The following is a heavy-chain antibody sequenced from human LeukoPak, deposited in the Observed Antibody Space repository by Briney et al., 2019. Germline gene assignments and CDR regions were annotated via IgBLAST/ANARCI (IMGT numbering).Heavy chain of an antibody. D-gene: IGHD3-10*01. CDR1: GCSFTSYW. CDR2: IYPGDSDT. J-gene: IGHJ5*02. V-gene: IGHV5-51*01. CDR3: ARQRITMVRGVITHAYNWSDP. Sequence: GESLKISCKGSGCSFTSYWIGWVRQMPGKGLEWMGIIYPGDSDTRYSPSFQGQVTISADKSISTAYLQWSSLKASDTAMYYCARQRITMVRGVITHAYNWSDPWGQGTLVTVSS.